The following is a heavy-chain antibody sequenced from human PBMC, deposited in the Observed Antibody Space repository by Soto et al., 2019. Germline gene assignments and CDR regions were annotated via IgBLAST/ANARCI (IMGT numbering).Heavy chain of an antibody. D-gene: IGHD2-8*01. CDR2: IYPGDSDT. V-gene: IGHV5-51*01. CDR1: GYSFSSYW. Sequence: XGPLKISCKGCGYSFSSYWIAWVRQMPGKGLEWMGIIYPGDSDTRYSPSFQGQVTFSVDKSNNTAYLQWSSLKASDTAMYYCARQGSNGAYYYYGMDVWGQGTAVTVSS. CDR3: ARQGSNGAYYYYGMDV. J-gene: IGHJ6*02.